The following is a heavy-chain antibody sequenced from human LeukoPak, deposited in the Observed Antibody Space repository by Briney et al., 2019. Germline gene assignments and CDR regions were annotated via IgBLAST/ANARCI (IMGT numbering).Heavy chain of an antibody. CDR1: GGSISSYD. J-gene: IGHJ6*02. CDR2: LYYSGST. D-gene: IGHD3-10*01. V-gene: IGHV4-59*12. Sequence: SETLSLTCTVSGGSISSYDWVWIRQPPGKGLEWIAYLYYSGSTKYNPSLKSRVTISVDRSKNQFSLKLSSVTAADTAVYYCARDPRDYYGSGTYGMDVWGQGTTVTVSS. CDR3: ARDPRDYYGSGTYGMDV.